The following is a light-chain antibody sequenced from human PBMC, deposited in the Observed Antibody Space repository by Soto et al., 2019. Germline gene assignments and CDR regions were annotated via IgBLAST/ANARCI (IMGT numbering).Light chain of an antibody. Sequence: QSVLTQPPSVSAAPGQKVTISCSVSSSNIGNHYVSWYQQLPGTAPKLLIYDTIRRPSGIPDRFSGSKSGTSATLDITGLQTGDEDDSYCGMWDSSLRLVVFGGGTQLTVL. V-gene: IGLV1-51*01. J-gene: IGLJ2*01. CDR1: SSNIGNHY. CDR2: DTI. CDR3: GMWDSSLRLVV.